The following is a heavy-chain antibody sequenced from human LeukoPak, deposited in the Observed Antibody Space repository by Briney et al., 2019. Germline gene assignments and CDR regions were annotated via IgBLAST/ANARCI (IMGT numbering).Heavy chain of an antibody. CDR1: GGSFSDYY. CDR3: ARESRTGNTYGKQFDY. J-gene: IGHJ4*02. CDR2: ISHSGRA. D-gene: IGHD5-18*01. Sequence: SETLSLTCAVYGGSFSDYYWTWIRQPPGKGVEWIGEISHSGRASYNPSLKSRVTMSVDTSKNQFSLILSSVSAADTAVYYCARESRTGNTYGKQFDYWGQGTLVTVSS. V-gene: IGHV4-34*01.